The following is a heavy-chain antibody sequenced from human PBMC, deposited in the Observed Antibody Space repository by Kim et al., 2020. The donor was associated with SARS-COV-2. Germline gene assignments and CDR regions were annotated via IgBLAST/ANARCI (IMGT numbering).Heavy chain of an antibody. CDR2: IWYDGSNK. D-gene: IGHD4-17*01. CDR1: GFTFSSYG. V-gene: IGHV3-33*01. J-gene: IGHJ4*02. CDR3: ARGGSRPCHYGSDY. Sequence: GGSLRLSCAASGFTFSSYGMHWVRQAPGKGLEWVAVIWYDGSNKYYADSVKGRFTISRDNSKKTLYLQMNSLRAEDTAVYYCARGGSRPCHYGSDYWGQGTLVTVSS.